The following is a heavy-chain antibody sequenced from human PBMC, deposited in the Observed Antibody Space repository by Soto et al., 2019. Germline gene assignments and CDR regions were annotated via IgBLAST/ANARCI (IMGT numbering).Heavy chain of an antibody. V-gene: IGHV3-13*01. CDR1: GFTFSNYG. CDR3: ASGGWGSSWYEGGSRIDY. J-gene: IGHJ4*02. Sequence: EVQLVESGGGLVQPGGSLRLSCAASGFTFSNYGMHWVRQVTGKGLEWVSAIGAAGDTYYPDSVKGRFTISRENAKNALYLQMNSLRAEDTAVYYCASGGWGSSWYEGGSRIDYWGQGALVTVSS. D-gene: IGHD6-13*01. CDR2: IGAAGDT.